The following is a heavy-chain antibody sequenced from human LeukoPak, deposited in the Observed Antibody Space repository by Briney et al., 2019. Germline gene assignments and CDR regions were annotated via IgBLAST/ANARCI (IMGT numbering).Heavy chain of an antibody. J-gene: IGHJ4*02. CDR2: INPNSGGT. Sequence: ASVKVSCKASGYTFTGYYMHWVRQAPGQGLEWMGRINPNSGGTNYAQKFQGRVTMTRDTSTSTAYMELSRLRPDDTAVYYCARGYSYGYDYWGQGNLVTVSS. V-gene: IGHV1-2*06. CDR3: ARGYSYGYDY. CDR1: GYTFTGYY. D-gene: IGHD5-18*01.